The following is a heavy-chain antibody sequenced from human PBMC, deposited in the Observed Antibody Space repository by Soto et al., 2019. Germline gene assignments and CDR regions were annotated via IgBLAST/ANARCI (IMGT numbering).Heavy chain of an antibody. V-gene: IGHV4-39*01. CDR2: IYYNGFT. Sequence: QLQLQESGPGLVKPSETLSLSCGVSGGSISSNSHYWAWLRQSPGKGLEWIGSIYYNGFTYYSPSLKSRLAISVDTSKNQFSLKLLSVTPADTAVYYCARQDDFWSGYNTFDSWGQGTLVTVSS. J-gene: IGHJ4*02. CDR3: ARQDDFWSGYNTFDS. D-gene: IGHD3-3*01. CDR1: GGSISSNSHY.